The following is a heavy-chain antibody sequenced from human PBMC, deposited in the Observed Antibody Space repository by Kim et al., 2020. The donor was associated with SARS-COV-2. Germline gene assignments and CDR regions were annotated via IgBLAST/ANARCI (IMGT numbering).Heavy chain of an antibody. CDR3: AGTYSSSWSFDY. CDR2: ISSSGSTI. Sequence: GGSLRLSCAASGFTFSDYYMSWIRQAPGKGLEWVSYISSSGSTIYYADSVKGRFTISRDNAKNSLYLQMNSLRAEDTAVYYCAGTYSSSWSFDYWGQGTLVTVSS. J-gene: IGHJ4*02. V-gene: IGHV3-11*04. D-gene: IGHD6-13*01. CDR1: GFTFSDYY.